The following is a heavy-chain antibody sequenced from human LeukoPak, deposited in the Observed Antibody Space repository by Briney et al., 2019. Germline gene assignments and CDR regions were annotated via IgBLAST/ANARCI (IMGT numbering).Heavy chain of an antibody. J-gene: IGHJ4*02. CDR3: ARAPGTMVRGVIDY. Sequence: ASVKVSCKASGYTFTSYGISWVRQAPGQGLEWMGWINPNSGGTNYAQKFQGRVTMTRDTSISTAYMELSRLRSDDTAVYYCARAPGTMVRGVIDYWGQGTLVTVSS. CDR1: GYTFTSYG. CDR2: INPNSGGT. V-gene: IGHV1-2*02. D-gene: IGHD3-10*01.